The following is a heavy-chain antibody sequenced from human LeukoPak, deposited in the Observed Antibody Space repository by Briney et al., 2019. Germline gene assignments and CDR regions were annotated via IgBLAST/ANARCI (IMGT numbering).Heavy chain of an antibody. V-gene: IGHV3-23*01. CDR1: GFKFTNYA. J-gene: IGHJ4*02. Sequence: AGGCLRLSCAASGFKFTNYAMHWVRQAPGKGLEWVSTIDGSGVTKFYADSVGGRFTISRDNSNNALYLQMNSLRAEDTAVYYCAKVSAAYCGGDCSIDYWGQGTLVTVSS. CDR3: AKVSAAYCGGDCSIDY. D-gene: IGHD2-21*01. CDR2: IDGSGVTK.